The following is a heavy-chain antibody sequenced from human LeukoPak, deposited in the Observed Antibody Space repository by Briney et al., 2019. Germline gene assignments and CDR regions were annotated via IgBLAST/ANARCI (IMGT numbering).Heavy chain of an antibody. Sequence: GGSLRLSCAASGFTFSDYYMSWVRQAPGKGLEWVSYISSSGSTIYYADSVKGQFTISRDKAKNSLYLQMNSLRAEDTAVYYCARDHRQLFDYWGQGTLVTVSS. D-gene: IGHD5-18*01. V-gene: IGHV3-11*01. CDR1: GFTFSDYY. CDR3: ARDHRQLFDY. J-gene: IGHJ4*02. CDR2: ISSSGSTI.